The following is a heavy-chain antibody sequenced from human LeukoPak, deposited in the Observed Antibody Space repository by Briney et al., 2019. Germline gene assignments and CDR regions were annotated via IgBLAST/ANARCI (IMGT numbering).Heavy chain of an antibody. CDR2: IYHSGST. Sequence: PSETLSLTCAVYGGSFSGYYWSWIRQPPGKGLEWIGEIYHSGSTNYNPSLKSRVTISVDKSKNQFSLKLSSVTAADTAVYYCARDPLDSSGYIGYYFDYWGQGTLVTVSS. J-gene: IGHJ4*02. CDR1: GGSFSGYY. V-gene: IGHV4-34*01. D-gene: IGHD3-22*01. CDR3: ARDPLDSSGYIGYYFDY.